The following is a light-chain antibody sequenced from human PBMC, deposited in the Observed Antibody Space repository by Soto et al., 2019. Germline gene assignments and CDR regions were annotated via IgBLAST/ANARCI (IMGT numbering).Light chain of an antibody. CDR2: AAS. V-gene: IGKV1-39*01. J-gene: IGKJ2*01. CDR3: QQSYSTPYT. CDR1: QSISSY. Sequence: DIQMTQSPSSLSASVGDRVTITCRASQSISSYLNWYQQKPGKAPKLLIYAASSLQSGVPSRFSGSGSGTDFTLTISSLQPEDFATYYCQQSYSTPYTFGQGTKVESK.